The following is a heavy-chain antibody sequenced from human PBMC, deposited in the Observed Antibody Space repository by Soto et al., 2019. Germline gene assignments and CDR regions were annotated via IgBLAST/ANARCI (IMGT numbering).Heavy chain of an antibody. CDR2: ISHSGGT. CDR1: GDSISTSNW. D-gene: IGHD1-26*01. CDR3: ARRIVGASRHFDY. V-gene: IGHV4-4*02. Sequence: TLSLTCAVSGDSISTSNWWNWVRQPPGKGLDWIGEISHSGGTNYNPSLKSRVTISLDKSKNEFSLMLASVTAADTAVYYCARRIVGASRHFDYWGQGTLVTVSS. J-gene: IGHJ4*02.